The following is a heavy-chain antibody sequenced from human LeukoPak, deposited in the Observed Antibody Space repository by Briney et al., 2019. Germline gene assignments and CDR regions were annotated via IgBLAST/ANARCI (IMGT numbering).Heavy chain of an antibody. J-gene: IGHJ6*02. V-gene: IGHV3-33*01. CDR2: IWYDGSNK. Sequence: GGSLRLSCAASGFTFSSYGMHWVRQAPGKGLEWVAVIWYDGSNKYYADSVKGRFTISRDNSKNTLYLQMNSLRAEDTAVYYCAREGNRVAAALNVWGQGTTVTVSS. CDR1: GFTFSSYG. CDR3: AREGNRVAAALNV. D-gene: IGHD6-13*01.